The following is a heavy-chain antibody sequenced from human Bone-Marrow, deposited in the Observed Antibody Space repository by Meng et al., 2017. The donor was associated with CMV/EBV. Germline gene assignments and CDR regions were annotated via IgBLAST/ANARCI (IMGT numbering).Heavy chain of an antibody. Sequence: SVKVSCKASGGTFARYAFSWVRQAPGQRLEWMGATLPMFGIEKYAPKFQGGVTITADRFTSTAHMELRSLRSEDTAVYYCARVSGGDYHESSGIQPYPYYFDFWGQGTLVTVSS. V-gene: IGHV1-69*10. CDR2: TLPMFGIE. CDR3: ARVSGGDYHESSGIQPYPYYFDF. CDR1: GGTFARYA. J-gene: IGHJ4*02. D-gene: IGHD3-22*01.